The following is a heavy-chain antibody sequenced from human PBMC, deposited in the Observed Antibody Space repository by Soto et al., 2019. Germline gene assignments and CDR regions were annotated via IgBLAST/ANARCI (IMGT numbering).Heavy chain of an antibody. CDR1: GFTFSSYA. V-gene: IGHV3-23*01. D-gene: IGHD2-15*01. CDR3: AKATLVVVAAIQGNAFNV. CDR2: LSGSGGYT. Sequence: EVQLLESGGGLIQPGGSLRLSCAASGFTFSSYAMSWVRQAPGKGLEWVSALSGSGGYTHYADSVKGRFTISRDNSKNTLYLQMNSLRDEDTAVYYCAKATLVVVAAIQGNAFNVWGQGTMVTVSS. J-gene: IGHJ3*01.